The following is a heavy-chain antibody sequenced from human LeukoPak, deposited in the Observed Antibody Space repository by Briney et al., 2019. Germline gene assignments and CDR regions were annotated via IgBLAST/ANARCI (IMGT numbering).Heavy chain of an antibody. V-gene: IGHV3-23*01. CDR1: GFTFSSYA. Sequence: PGGSLRLSCAASGFTFSSYAMNWVRQAPGKGLEWVSSISEGGENTHYADSVKGRFTISRDNSQSTLFLQMTSLRAEDTAVYYCAKQWVDCWGQGTLVTVSS. CDR2: ISEGGENT. CDR3: AKQWVDC. D-gene: IGHD1-26*01. J-gene: IGHJ4*02.